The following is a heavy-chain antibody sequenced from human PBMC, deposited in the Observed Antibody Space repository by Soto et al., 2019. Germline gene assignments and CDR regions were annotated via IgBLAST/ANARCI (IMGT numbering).Heavy chain of an antibody. J-gene: IGHJ4*02. CDR2: IYSGGST. D-gene: IGHD6-19*01. CDR3: ARLSGYSSGWPNFDY. V-gene: IGHV3-53*01. CDR1: GFTVSSNY. Sequence: VGSLRLSCAASGFTVSSNYMSWVRQAPGKGLEWVSVIYSGGSTYYADSVKGRFTISRDNSKNTLYLQMNSLRAEDTAVYYCARLSGYSSGWPNFDYWGQGTLVTVSS.